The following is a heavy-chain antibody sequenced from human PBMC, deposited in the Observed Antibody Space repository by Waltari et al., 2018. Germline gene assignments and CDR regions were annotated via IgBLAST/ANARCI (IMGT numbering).Heavy chain of an antibody. D-gene: IGHD6-19*01. V-gene: IGHV4-38-2*02. CDR3: ARDSGSLFAFDF. CDR2: ICHTGST. CDR1: GYSLTSGYK. Sequence: QVQLQESGPGLVKPSETLSLICSVSGYSLTSGYKWGWIRQSPGKGLEWIGNICHTGSTDYNPSLASRAPLSVDTSKNQFSLMVTSVTAADTAVYYCARDSGSLFAFDFWGQGTMVTVSS. J-gene: IGHJ3*01.